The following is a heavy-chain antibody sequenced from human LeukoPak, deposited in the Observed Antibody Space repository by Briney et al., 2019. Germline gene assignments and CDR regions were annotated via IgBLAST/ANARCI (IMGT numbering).Heavy chain of an antibody. CDR3: TTAIIVVVIAAPRDY. Sequence: GGSMRLSCAASGFTFSNAWMGWVRQAPGKGLEWVGRIKSKTDGGTTDYAAPVKGRFTISRDDSKNTLYLQMNSLKTEDTAAYYCTTAIIVVVIAAPRDYWGQGTLVTVSS. CDR1: GFTFSNAW. V-gene: IGHV3-15*01. J-gene: IGHJ4*02. D-gene: IGHD2-21*01. CDR2: IKSKTDGGTT.